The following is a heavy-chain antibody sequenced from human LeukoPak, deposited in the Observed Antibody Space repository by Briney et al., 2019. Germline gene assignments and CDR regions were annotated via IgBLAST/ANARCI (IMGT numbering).Heavy chain of an antibody. J-gene: IGHJ4*02. Sequence: GGSLRLSCAASGFTFSDYWMHWVRQAPGKGLEWVANIKQDGSAKYYVDSVKGRFTISRDNAKNSLFLQMNSLRAEDTAVYYCARRYFDSWGQGTLVTVSS. CDR3: ARRYFDS. CDR2: IKQDGSAK. V-gene: IGHV3-7*03. CDR1: GFTFSDYW.